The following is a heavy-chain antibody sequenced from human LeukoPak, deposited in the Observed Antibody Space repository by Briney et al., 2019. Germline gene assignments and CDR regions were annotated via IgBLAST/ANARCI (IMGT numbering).Heavy chain of an antibody. V-gene: IGHV1-18*01. J-gene: IGHJ6*02. CDR2: ISAYNGNT. CDR3: AGATTAYYYYGMDV. CDR1: GYTFTSYG. D-gene: IGHD1-26*01. Sequence: ASVKVSRKASGYTFTSYGISWVRQAPGQGLEWMGWISAYNGNTNYVQKLQGRVTMTTDTSTSTAYMELRSLRSDDTAVYYCAGATTAYYYYGMDVWGQGTTVTVSS.